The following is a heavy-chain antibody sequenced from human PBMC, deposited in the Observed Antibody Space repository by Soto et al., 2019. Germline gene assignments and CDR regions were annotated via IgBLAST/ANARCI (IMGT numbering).Heavy chain of an antibody. V-gene: IGHV4-34*01. CDR1: GGSFGTSY. J-gene: IGHJ3*02. CDR2: INHNGDS. Sequence: QVHLQQWGAGLLKPSETLSLTCGVYGGSFGTSYWAWIRQSPEKGLKCIGEINHNGDSNYNPSLKMRVTISLDMSENQFSLKLTPVAAADTAVYYCARVTRFPDAFDIWGQGTPVIVSS. CDR3: ARVTRFPDAFDI.